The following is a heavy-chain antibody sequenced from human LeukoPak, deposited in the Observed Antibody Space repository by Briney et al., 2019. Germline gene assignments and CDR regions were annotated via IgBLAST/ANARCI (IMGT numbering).Heavy chain of an antibody. Sequence: PGGSLRLSCAASGFIFSPYSMNWVRQAPGKGREWVSYISGGITTIFYADSVKGRFTISRDDAKNSLYLQMNSLRVEDTAVYYCARDTRDYNKTEPFDYWGQGTLVTVSS. V-gene: IGHV3-48*01. D-gene: IGHD4-11*01. CDR1: GFIFSPYS. J-gene: IGHJ4*02. CDR2: ISGGITTI. CDR3: ARDTRDYNKTEPFDY.